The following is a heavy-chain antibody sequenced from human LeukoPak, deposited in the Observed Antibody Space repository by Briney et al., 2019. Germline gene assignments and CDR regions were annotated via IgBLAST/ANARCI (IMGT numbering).Heavy chain of an antibody. V-gene: IGHV1-69*13. D-gene: IGHD3-22*01. CDR2: IIPIFGTA. Sequence: SVTVSCTASAATFSINAISWVRQAPGQGHEWMGGIIPIFGTATYAQKFQGRVTITADESTSTAYMELSSLRSDDTAVYYCAKDDKDSSGSSGTWVLPGRPEYFQFWGQGTLVSVSS. CDR1: AATFSINA. CDR3: AKDDKDSSGSSGTWVLPGRPEYFQF. J-gene: IGHJ1*01.